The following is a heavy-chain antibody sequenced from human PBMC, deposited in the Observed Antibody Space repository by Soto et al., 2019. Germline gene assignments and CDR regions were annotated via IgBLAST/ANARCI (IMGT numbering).Heavy chain of an antibody. D-gene: IGHD2-2*02. Sequence: EVQLVESGGGLVKPGESLRLSCVASDSTFRSYSMNWVRQAPGRGLEWVSIISSGSSVIFYADSMKGRFTISRDNAKNSLYLQMNSLRAEHTVVYYVAGGGRGYTTDDSFDIWGQGTMVTVSS. CDR1: DSTFRSYS. J-gene: IGHJ3*02. CDR2: ISSGSSVI. V-gene: IGHV3-21*01. CDR3: AGGGRGYTTDDSFDI.